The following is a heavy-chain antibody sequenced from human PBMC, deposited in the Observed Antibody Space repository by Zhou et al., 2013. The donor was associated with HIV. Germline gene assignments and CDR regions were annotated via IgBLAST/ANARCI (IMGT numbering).Heavy chain of an antibody. D-gene: IGHD5-18*01. CDR1: GYTLTELS. V-gene: IGHV1-24*01. Sequence: QVQLVQSGAEVKKPGASVKVSCKVSGYTLTELSMHWVRQAPGKGLEWMGGFDPEDGETIYAQKFQGRVTMTEDTSTDTAYMELSSLRSEDTAVYYCATVTPRADTAMGNYYYYYYMDVWGKGTTVTVSS. CDR3: ATVTPRADTAMGNYYYYYYMDV. CDR2: FDPEDGET. J-gene: IGHJ6*03.